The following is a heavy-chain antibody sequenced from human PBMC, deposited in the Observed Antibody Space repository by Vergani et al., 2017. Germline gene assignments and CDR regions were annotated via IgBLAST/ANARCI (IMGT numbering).Heavy chain of an antibody. J-gene: IGHJ6*02. D-gene: IGHD5/OR15-5a*01. CDR1: VFTFSSYW. V-gene: IGHV3-7*01. Sequence: QLVESGGGLVQPGGSLRLSCAASVFTFSSYWMIWVRRAPGKGLEWVANIKQDGSEKYYVDSVKGRFTIDRDNDKNSLYLQMNSLRAEDTAVYYCACLYDDGLYYYYGMDVWGQGTTVTVSS. CDR3: ACLYDDGLYYYYGMDV. CDR2: IKQDGSEK.